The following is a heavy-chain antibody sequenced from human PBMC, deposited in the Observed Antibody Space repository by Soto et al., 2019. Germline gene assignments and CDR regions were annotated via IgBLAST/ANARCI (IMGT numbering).Heavy chain of an antibody. CDR1: GFTFDDYA. V-gene: IGHV3-9*01. CDR2: LNWNSAKV. J-gene: IGHJ5*01. Sequence: EVQLVESGGGLVQPGRSLRLSCATSGFTFDDYAMHWVRQAPGKGLEWVAGLNWNSAKVGYADSVKGRCTISRDNAKNSLHLQLNSLRTEDTALYYCVKALGAGIVVVPATRRRAYYKLDSWGQGTLVTVSS. CDR3: VKALGAGIVVVPATRRRAYYKLDS. D-gene: IGHD2-21*02.